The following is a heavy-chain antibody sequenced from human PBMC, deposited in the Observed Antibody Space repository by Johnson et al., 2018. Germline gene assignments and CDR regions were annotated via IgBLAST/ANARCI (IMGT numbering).Heavy chain of an antibody. CDR3: ARDPLDIVATTGTKYYYMMDV. D-gene: IGHD5-12*01. CDR2: VYTRGST. V-gene: IGHV4-4*07. Sequence: QVQLQESGPGLVKPSETLSLTCTVSGASISTSYWSWIRQPAGTGLEWIGRVYTRGSTDYNPSLRSRVTMSVDTAQNQLSLRLRSLTAADTAVYYCARDPLDIVATTGTKYYYMMDVWGQGTTVTVSS. J-gene: IGHJ6*02. CDR1: GASISTSY.